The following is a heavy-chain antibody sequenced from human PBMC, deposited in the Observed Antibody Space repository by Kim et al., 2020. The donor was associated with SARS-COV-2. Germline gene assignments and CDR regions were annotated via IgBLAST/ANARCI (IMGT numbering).Heavy chain of an antibody. CDR2: INYSGNT. CDR1: GDSISRSSNY. V-gene: IGHV4-39*01. J-gene: IGHJ4*02. Sequence: SETVSLTCTVSGDSISRSSNYWGWIRQPPGKGLEWIGSINYSGNTYYNPSLKSRVTISVDTSKNQFSLKMRSVTAADTAVYYCARLVSENSAVEYWGQGTLVTVSS. CDR3: ARLVSENSAVEY.